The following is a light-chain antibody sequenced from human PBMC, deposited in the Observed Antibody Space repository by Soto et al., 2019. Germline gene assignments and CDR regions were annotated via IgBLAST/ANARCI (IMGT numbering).Light chain of an antibody. V-gene: IGKV3-15*01. Sequence: SPATLSVSPGERATLSCRASQSISSNLAWYQQKPGQAPRLLIYGASTRATGIPARFSGSGSGTEFTLTISSPQSEDFAVYYCQQYNNWFITFGQGTRLEIK. CDR2: GAS. CDR1: QSISSN. J-gene: IGKJ5*01. CDR3: QQYNNWFIT.